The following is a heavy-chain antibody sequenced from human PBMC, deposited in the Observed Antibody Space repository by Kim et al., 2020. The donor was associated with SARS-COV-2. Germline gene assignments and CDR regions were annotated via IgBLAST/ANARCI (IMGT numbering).Heavy chain of an antibody. CDR2: VYHSGST. J-gene: IGHJ4*02. D-gene: IGHD3-22*01. CDR1: GDSISKSFHY. V-gene: IGHV4-39*01. CDR3: ARLPHDSNGYLDY. Sequence: SETLSLTCVVSGDSISKSFHYWGWIRQPPGKGLEWIGSVYHSGSTYDTPSLKSRATISVDTSKNQFSLKLTSVTAADTAMYYCARLPHDSNGYLDYWGQGILVTVSS.